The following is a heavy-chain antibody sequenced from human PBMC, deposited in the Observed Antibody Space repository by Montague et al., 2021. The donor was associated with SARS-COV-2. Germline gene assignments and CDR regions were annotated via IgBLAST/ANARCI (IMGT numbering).Heavy chain of an antibody. V-gene: IGHV4-59*12. CDR3: ARWGEYYDSPYYYYAMDV. CDR2: TSYSGST. CDR1: GGSISPYY. J-gene: IGHJ6*02. Sequence: SETLSLTCTVSGGSISPYYWSWIRQSPGKGLECIGYTSYSGSTDYNPSLKSRVTISIDTSKNQFSLKLSSVTAADTAVYYCARWGEYYDSPYYYYAMDVWPGDHGHRLL. D-gene: IGHD3-3*01.